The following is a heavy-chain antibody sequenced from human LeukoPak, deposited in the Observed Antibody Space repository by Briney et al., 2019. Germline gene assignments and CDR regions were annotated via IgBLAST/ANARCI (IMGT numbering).Heavy chain of an antibody. D-gene: IGHD4-17*01. J-gene: IGHJ4*02. CDR1: GFTFDDYA. CDR2: INADGGST. V-gene: IGHV3-43*02. Sequence: GGSLRLSCAASGFTFDDYAMHWVRQAPGRGLEWVSLINADGGSTYYADSVKGRFTISRDNSKNSLFLQMHSLRPVVTALYYCAKDLGDYGDSGKDYWGQGTLVTVSS. CDR3: AKDLGDYGDSGKDY.